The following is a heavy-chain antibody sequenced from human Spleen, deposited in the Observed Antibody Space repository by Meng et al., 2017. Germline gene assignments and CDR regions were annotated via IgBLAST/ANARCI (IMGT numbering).Heavy chain of an antibody. CDR3: ARDEWFGELSWFDP. CDR2: INPNSGGT. V-gene: IGHV1-2*02. J-gene: IGHJ5*02. D-gene: IGHD3-10*01. Sequence: GQLGQSGAEVKKPGASVKVSCTASGYTFTAAYYIHWVRQAPGQGLEWMGWINPNSGGTNYAQKFQGRVTMTRDTSISTAYMELSRLRSDDTAVYYCARDEWFGELSWFDPWGQGTLVTVFS. CDR1: GYTFTAAYY.